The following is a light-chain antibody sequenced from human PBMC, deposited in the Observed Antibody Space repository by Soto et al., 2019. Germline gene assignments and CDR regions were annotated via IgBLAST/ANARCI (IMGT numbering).Light chain of an antibody. J-gene: IGKJ1*01. CDR3: QQYDNWPQT. CDR2: GAS. CDR1: HSVDSN. Sequence: IVMTQSPATLSVSPGERATLSCRVSHSVDSNLAWYQQKPGQAPSLLFYGASTRAAGIPARFSGSGSGTEFTLTISSLQSADFAVYYCQQYDNWPQTFGQGTKVEIK. V-gene: IGKV3-15*01.